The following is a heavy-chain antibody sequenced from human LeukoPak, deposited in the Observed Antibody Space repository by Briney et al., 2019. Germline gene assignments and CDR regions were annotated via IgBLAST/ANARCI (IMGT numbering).Heavy chain of an antibody. Sequence: SETLFFTCAVYGGSFSGYYWSWIRQPPGKGLEWIGEINDSGSTNYNPSLKSRVTISVDTSKNQFSLKLSSVTAADTAVYYCARGFRVVIIPAPYNWFDPWGQGTLVTVSS. CDR3: ARGFRVVIIPAPYNWFDP. CDR2: INDSGST. D-gene: IGHD3-3*01. V-gene: IGHV4-34*01. J-gene: IGHJ5*02. CDR1: GGSFSGYY.